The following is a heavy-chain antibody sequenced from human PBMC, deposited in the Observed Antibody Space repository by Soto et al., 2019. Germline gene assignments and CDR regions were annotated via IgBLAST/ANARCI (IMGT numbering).Heavy chain of an antibody. V-gene: IGHV3-30*02. CDR2: IRYDGGDI. CDR3: VRESKLYDGDPSSAFNI. J-gene: IGHJ3*02. CDR1: GFTSTYF. Sequence: PGGSLRLSCVASGFTSTYFMHWVRQAPGKGLEWVALIRYDGGDIKYVDSVKGRFTISRDNSKNTLYLQMNSLRAEDSAVYYCVRESKLYDGDPSSAFNIWGQGTVVT. D-gene: IGHD2-8*01.